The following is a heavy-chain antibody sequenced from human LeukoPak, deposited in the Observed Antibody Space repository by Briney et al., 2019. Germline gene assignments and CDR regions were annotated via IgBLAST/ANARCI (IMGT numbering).Heavy chain of an antibody. D-gene: IGHD6-13*01. CDR2: IIPIFGTA. V-gene: IGHV1-69*01. CDR3: ARGPPYSSSWYDHFDY. J-gene: IGHJ4*02. Sequence: SVKVSCKASEGTFSSYAISWVRQAPGRGLEWMGGIIPIFGTANYAQKFQGRVTITADESTSTAYMELSSLRSEDTAVYYCARGPPYSSSWYDHFDYWGQGTLVTVSS. CDR1: EGTFSSYA.